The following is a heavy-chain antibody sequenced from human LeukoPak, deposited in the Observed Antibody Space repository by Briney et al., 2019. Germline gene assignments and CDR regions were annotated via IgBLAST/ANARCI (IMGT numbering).Heavy chain of an antibody. D-gene: IGHD5-24*01. Sequence: SETLSLTCTVSSGSISTSNYFWGWIHQPPGKGLEWIGSIYYSGSTSYSPSLKSRVTISIDTSKNQFSLKLISVTAADTAVYYCARDRRRDGYNFDYWGQGTLVTVSS. J-gene: IGHJ4*02. CDR2: IYYSGST. CDR3: ARDRRRDGYNFDY. CDR1: SGSISTSNYF. V-gene: IGHV4-39*07.